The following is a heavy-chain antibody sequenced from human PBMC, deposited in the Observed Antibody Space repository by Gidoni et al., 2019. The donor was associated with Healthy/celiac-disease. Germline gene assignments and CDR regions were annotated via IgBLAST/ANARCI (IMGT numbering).Heavy chain of an antibody. CDR2: IYYSGST. CDR3: ARPRAAAGTDDAFDI. CDR1: GGSISSYY. V-gene: IGHV4-59*08. J-gene: IGHJ3*02. D-gene: IGHD6-13*01. Sequence: QVQLQESGPGLVKPPETLSLTCTVSGGSISSYYWSWIRQPPGKGLEWIGYIYYSGSTNYNPSLKSRVTISVDTSKNQFSLKLSSVTAADTAVYYCARPRAAAGTDDAFDIWGQGTMVTVSS.